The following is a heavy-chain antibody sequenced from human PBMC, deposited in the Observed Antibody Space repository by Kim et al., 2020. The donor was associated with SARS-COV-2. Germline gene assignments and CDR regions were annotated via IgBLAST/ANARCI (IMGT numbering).Heavy chain of an antibody. J-gene: IGHJ4*02. Sequence: RFTISRDNSKNTLYLQMNSLRAEDTAVYYCARDSAPYYYDSSGYYAVPDYWGQGTLVTVSS. D-gene: IGHD3-22*01. CDR3: ARDSAPYYYDSSGYYAVPDY. V-gene: IGHV3-30*07.